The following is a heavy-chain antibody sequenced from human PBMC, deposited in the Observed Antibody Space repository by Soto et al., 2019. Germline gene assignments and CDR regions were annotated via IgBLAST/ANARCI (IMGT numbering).Heavy chain of an antibody. D-gene: IGHD2-8*01. CDR1: GYTFSDYA. V-gene: IGHV1-18*04. Sequence: ASVKVSCKASGYTFSDYAITWVRQAPGQGLEWMGWISAYNGNTKYAQKFQGRVTMTTDTSTNTAHMELRSLGSDDTAVYYCARAGPRSTVYALRLHWFDPWG. J-gene: IGHJ5*02. CDR2: ISAYNGNT. CDR3: ARAGPRSTVYALRLHWFDP.